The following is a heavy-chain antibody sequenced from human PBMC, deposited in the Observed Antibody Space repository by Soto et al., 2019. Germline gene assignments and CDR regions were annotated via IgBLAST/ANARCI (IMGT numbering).Heavy chain of an antibody. CDR3: ARGWLAGGYEFDY. CDR1: GCTFNSYG. CDR2: IWYDGSDK. D-gene: IGHD5-12*01. V-gene: IGHV3-33*01. Sequence: QVQLVESGGGVVQPGRSLRLSCAASGCTFNSYGMHWVRQAPGKGLEWVAIIWYDGSDKYYSDSVKGRFTISRDNSKNTLYLQMNSLGGEDTAIYYCARGWLAGGYEFDYWGQGTLVTVSS. J-gene: IGHJ4*02.